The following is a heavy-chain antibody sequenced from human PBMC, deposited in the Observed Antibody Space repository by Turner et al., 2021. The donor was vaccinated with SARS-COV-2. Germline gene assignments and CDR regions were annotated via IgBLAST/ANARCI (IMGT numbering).Heavy chain of an antibody. V-gene: IGHV3-53*01. CDR3: ARGYSSGWYQRGAFDI. CDR2: IYSGGST. Sequence: EVQLVESGGGLIQPGGSLRLSCQASGFTVSSNYMSWVRQAPGKGLEWVSVIYSGGSTYYADSVKGRFTISRDNSKNTLYLQMNSLRAEDTAVYYCARGYSSGWYQRGAFDIWGQGTMVTVSS. J-gene: IGHJ3*02. CDR1: GFTVSSNY. D-gene: IGHD6-19*01.